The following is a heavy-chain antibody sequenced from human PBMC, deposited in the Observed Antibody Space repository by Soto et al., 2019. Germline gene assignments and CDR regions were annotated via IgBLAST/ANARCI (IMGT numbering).Heavy chain of an antibody. CDR2: ISARGGSL. V-gene: IGHV3-23*01. CDR3: AKGSIEYSASGDN. Sequence: EVQLLESGGGLVQPGGSLRLSCAASGFSFSSYAMGWVRQAPGKGLEWVSVISARGGSLYFADSVKGRFTISRDNSKNVLSLEMNSLRAEDTATYVCAKGSIEYSASGDNWGQGTLVVVSS. CDR1: GFSFSSYA. J-gene: IGHJ4*02. D-gene: IGHD5-12*01.